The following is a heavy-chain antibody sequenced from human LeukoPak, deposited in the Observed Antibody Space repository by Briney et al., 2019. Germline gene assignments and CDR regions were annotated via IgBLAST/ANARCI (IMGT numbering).Heavy chain of an antibody. D-gene: IGHD5-24*01. CDR3: ASTKRRDGYNYFDY. Sequence: SETLSLTCTVSGGSISSYYWSWIRQPPGKGLEWIGYIYYSGSTNYNPSLKSRVTISVDTSKNQFSLKLSSVTAADTAVYHCASTKRRDGYNYFDYWGQGTLVTVSS. CDR1: GGSISSYY. V-gene: IGHV4-59*08. CDR2: IYYSGST. J-gene: IGHJ4*02.